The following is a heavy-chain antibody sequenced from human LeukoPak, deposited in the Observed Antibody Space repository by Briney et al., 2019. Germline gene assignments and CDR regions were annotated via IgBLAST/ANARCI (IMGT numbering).Heavy chain of an antibody. CDR1: RYTFTSYG. V-gene: IGHV1-18*04. CDR2: ISAYNGNT. CDR3: ARDSSASVWFKPFHYFDY. Sequence: GSVKDSCKASRYTFTSYGISWVRQAPGQRLEWMGWISAYNGNTNYAQKLQGRVTMTTDTSTSTAYMELRSLRSDDTAVYYCARDSSASVWFKPFHYFDYWGQGTLVTVSS. D-gene: IGHD2-8*01. J-gene: IGHJ4*02.